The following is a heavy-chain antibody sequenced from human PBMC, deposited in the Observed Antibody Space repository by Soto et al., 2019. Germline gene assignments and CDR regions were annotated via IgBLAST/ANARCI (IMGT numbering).Heavy chain of an antibody. CDR2: ISYDGSNK. Sequence: PVGSLRLSCAASGFTFSSYGMHWVRQAPGKGLEWVAVISYDGSNKYYADSVKGRFTISRDNSKNTLYLQMNSLRAEDTAVYYCARNPHDYWGQGTLVTVSS. V-gene: IGHV3-30*03. CDR1: GFTFSSYG. CDR3: ARNPHDY. J-gene: IGHJ4*02.